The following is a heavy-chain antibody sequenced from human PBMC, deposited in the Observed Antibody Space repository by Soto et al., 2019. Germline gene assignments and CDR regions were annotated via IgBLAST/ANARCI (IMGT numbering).Heavy chain of an antibody. CDR3: TKNSPSWYDA. Sequence: ASVKVSCKASGYTFNNYGISWVRQAPGQGLEWMGWISVYNGYANYAQKLQGRVLMTADTSTNTAYMELSSLRSDDTAMYYCTKNSPSWYDAWGQGSLVTVSS. CDR2: ISVYNGYA. V-gene: IGHV1-18*01. J-gene: IGHJ5*02. CDR1: GYTFNNYG. D-gene: IGHD4-4*01.